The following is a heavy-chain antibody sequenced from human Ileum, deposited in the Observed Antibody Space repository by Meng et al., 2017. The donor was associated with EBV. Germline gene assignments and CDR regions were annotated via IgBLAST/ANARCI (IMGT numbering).Heavy chain of an antibody. Sequence: QVQRVQSGSELRKPGASVKVSCKASGYTFRSHAMSWVRQAPGQGLEWMGWINSNTGNSTYAQGFTGRFVFSLDTSVSTAYLHINSLKTEDTAVYYCAREVGQGWYYFDYWGQGTLVTV. CDR3: AREVGQGWYYFDY. V-gene: IGHV7-4-1*02. CDR1: GYTFRSHA. CDR2: INSNTGNS. J-gene: IGHJ4*02. D-gene: IGHD6-19*01.